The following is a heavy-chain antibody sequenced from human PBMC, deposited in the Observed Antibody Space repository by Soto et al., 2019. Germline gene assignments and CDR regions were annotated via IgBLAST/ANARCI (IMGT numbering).Heavy chain of an antibody. CDR2: IYYSGST. CDR1: GGSISSYY. CDR3: ARSPSTYDYVWGSYRYGFDY. Sequence: SETLSLTCTVSGGSISSYYWSWIRQPPGKGLEWIGYIYYSGSTNYNPSLKSRVTISVDTSKNQFSLKLSSVTAADTAVYYCARSPSTYDYVWGSYRYGFDYWGQGTLVTVS. D-gene: IGHD3-16*02. J-gene: IGHJ4*02. V-gene: IGHV4-59*01.